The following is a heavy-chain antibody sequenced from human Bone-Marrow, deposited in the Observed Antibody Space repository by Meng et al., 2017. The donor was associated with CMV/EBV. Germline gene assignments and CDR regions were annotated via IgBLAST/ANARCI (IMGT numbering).Heavy chain of an antibody. CDR1: GYTFTGYY. Sequence: ASVKVSCKASGYTFTGYYMHWVRQAPGQGLEWMGWINPNSGGTNYAQKFQGRVTMTRDTSISTAYMELRSLRSDDTAAYYCARESPLVLMVYAIPYGMDVWGQGTTVTVSS. J-gene: IGHJ6*02. D-gene: IGHD2-8*01. CDR3: ARESPLVLMVYAIPYGMDV. V-gene: IGHV1-2*02. CDR2: INPNSGGT.